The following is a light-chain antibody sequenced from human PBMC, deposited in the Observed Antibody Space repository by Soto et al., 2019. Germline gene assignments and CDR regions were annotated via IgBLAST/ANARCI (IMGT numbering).Light chain of an antibody. Sequence: EIVLTQSPATLSLSPGDRATLSCRASQSVSNYLAWYQQKPGQAPRLLIYDASNRATGIPARFSGSGSGTDFTLTISSLEPEDYAVYYCQQRSNWPPYTFGQGTRLEIK. CDR1: QSVSNY. CDR2: DAS. V-gene: IGKV3-11*01. CDR3: QQRSNWPPYT. J-gene: IGKJ2*01.